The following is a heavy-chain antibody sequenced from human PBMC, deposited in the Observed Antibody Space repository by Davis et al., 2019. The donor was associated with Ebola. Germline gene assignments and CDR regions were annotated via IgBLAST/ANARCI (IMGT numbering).Heavy chain of an antibody. CDR3: ARLTYYGSGTDDAFDI. Sequence: PAGSLTLSCKGSGYSFTSYWIGRVRQMPGKGLEWMGRIDPSDSYTNYSPSFQGHVTISADKSISTAYLQWSSLKASDTAMYYCARLTYYGSGTDDAFDIWGQGTMVTVSS. D-gene: IGHD3-10*01. CDR1: GYSFTSYW. J-gene: IGHJ3*02. CDR2: IDPSDSYT. V-gene: IGHV5-10-1*01.